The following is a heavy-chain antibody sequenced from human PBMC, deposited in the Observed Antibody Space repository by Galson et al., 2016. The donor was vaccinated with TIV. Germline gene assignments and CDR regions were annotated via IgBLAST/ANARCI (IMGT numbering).Heavy chain of an antibody. Sequence: SLRLSCAASGFDFNALAMSWVRQVPGKGLQWVASISGRGGQTHYGDSVRGRFIISSDNSKNTVYLRMNNVRVDDTAVYYCAKSLFHTIDFGGLTVIFDHWGQGALVTVSS. CDR3: AKSLFHTIDFGGLTVIFDH. J-gene: IGHJ4*02. V-gene: IGHV3-23*01. D-gene: IGHD5-24*01. CDR2: ISGRGGQT. CDR1: GFDFNALA.